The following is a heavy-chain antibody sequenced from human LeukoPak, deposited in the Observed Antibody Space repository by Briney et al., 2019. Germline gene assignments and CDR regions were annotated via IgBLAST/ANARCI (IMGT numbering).Heavy chain of an antibody. J-gene: IGHJ4*02. D-gene: IGHD6-19*01. CDR1: GDSISSSNCY. V-gene: IGHV4-39*07. Sequence: SETLSLTCTVSGDSISSSNCYWGWIRQPSGKWLEWIGSIYFSGGTYYNASLKSRVTISVDTSKNEFSLKLSSVTAADTAVYYCARVGGSDGSGYNDYWGQGTLVTVSS. CDR3: ARVGGSDGSGYNDY. CDR2: IYFSGGT.